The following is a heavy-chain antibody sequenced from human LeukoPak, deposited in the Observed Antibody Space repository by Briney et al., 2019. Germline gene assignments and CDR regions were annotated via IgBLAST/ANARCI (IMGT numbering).Heavy chain of an antibody. CDR3: AKCADFVIKNWYFDL. V-gene: IGHV3-23*05. Sequence: GGALRLSCAASGFTFSNYATTWVRQAPGKGLEWVSTIEKDGSGTYYADSVKGRFTISRDNSKNALYLQMNSLRVDDTAKYYCAKCADFVIKNWYFDLWGRGTLVTVSS. D-gene: IGHD3-3*01. CDR1: GFTFSNYA. CDR2: IEKDGSGT. J-gene: IGHJ2*01.